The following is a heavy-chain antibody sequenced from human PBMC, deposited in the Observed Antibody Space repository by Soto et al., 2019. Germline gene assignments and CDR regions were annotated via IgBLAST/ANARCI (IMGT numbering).Heavy chain of an antibody. CDR2: INHSGST. Sequence: SETLSLTCAVYGGSFSGYYWSWIRQPPGKGLEWIGEINHSGSTNYNSSLKSRVTISVDTSKNQFSLKLSSVTAADTAVYYCARERRGNFVVVTARYCYFDLWGRGTLVTVSS. V-gene: IGHV4-34*01. J-gene: IGHJ2*01. D-gene: IGHD2-21*02. CDR1: GGSFSGYY. CDR3: ARERRGNFVVVTARYCYFDL.